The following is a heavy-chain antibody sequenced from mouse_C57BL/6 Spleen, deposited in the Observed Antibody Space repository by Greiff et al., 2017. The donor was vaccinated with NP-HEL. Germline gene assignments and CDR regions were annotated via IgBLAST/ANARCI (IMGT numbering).Heavy chain of an antibody. Sequence: EVQRVESVAELVRPGASVKLSCTASGFNIKNTYMHWVKQRPEQGLEWIGRIDPANGNTKYAPKFQGKATITADTSSNTAYLQLSSLTSEDTAIYYCARSAYYYGSTWYFDVWGTGTTVTVSS. D-gene: IGHD1-1*01. CDR1: GFNIKNTY. J-gene: IGHJ1*03. V-gene: IGHV14-3*01. CDR3: ARSAYYYGSTWYFDV. CDR2: IDPANGNT.